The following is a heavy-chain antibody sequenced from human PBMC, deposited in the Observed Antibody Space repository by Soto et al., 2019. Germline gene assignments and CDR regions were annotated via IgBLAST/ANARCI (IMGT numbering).Heavy chain of an antibody. J-gene: IGHJ6*02. Sequence: QVQLVESGGGVVQPGRSLRLSCAASGFTFSSYGMHWVRQAPGKGLEWVAVISYDGSNKYYADSVKGRFTISRDNSKNTLYLQMNILRAEDTAVYYCAKDQLGSGSYGLWDYYYGMDVWGQGTTVTVSS. CDR3: AKDQLGSGSYGLWDYYYGMDV. D-gene: IGHD3-10*02. CDR1: GFTFSSYG. V-gene: IGHV3-30*18. CDR2: ISYDGSNK.